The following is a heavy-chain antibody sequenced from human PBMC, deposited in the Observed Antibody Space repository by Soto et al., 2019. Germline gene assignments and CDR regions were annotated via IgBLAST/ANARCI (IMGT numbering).Heavy chain of an antibody. CDR2: IKQDGSVK. D-gene: IGHD4-17*01. Sequence: PGGSLRLSCAPSGFTFSNYWMIWVRQAPGQGLEWVASIKQDGSVKHYVDSVKGRFTISRDNAEKSLHLQMNSLRAEDTAVYYCAKLRGDYTVFDYWGQGARVTVSS. J-gene: IGHJ4*02. V-gene: IGHV3-7*03. CDR1: GFTFSNYW. CDR3: AKLRGDYTVFDY.